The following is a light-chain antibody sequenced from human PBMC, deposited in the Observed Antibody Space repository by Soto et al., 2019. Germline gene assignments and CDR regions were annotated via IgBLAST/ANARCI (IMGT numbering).Light chain of an antibody. J-gene: IGKJ4*01. CDR1: QSVSGN. V-gene: IGKV3-15*01. CDR3: QQYNNWPLT. Sequence: EVVMTQSPATLSVSPGERATLSCRASQSVSGNLAWYHQKPGQAPRLLIYDASTRATGIPARFSGSGSGTEFTLTITSLQSEDFAVYFCQQYNNWPLTFGGGTKVDIK. CDR2: DAS.